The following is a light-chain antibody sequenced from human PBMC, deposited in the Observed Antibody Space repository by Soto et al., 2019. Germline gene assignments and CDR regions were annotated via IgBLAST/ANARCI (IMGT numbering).Light chain of an antibody. Sequence: QSVLTQPPSASGTPGQRVTISCSGSSSNIGSNTVNWYQQLPGTAPKLLIYNNNQRPSGVPDRFSGSKSGTSDSLAISGPQSEDEADYYCAAWDDSLNGLVFGTGTKVTVL. CDR1: SSNIGSNT. CDR2: NNN. J-gene: IGLJ1*01. CDR3: AAWDDSLNGLV. V-gene: IGLV1-44*01.